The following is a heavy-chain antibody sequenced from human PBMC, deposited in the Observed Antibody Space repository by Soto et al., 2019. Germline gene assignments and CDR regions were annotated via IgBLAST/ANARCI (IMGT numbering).Heavy chain of an antibody. D-gene: IGHD6-19*01. Sequence: SETLSLTCAVYGGSFSGYYWSWIRQPPGKGLEWIGEINHSGSTNYNPSLKSRVTISVDTSKNQFSLKLSSVTAADTAVYYCARGQGVAGYYYYGMDVWGQGTTVTVSS. CDR2: INHSGST. CDR1: GGSFSGYY. J-gene: IGHJ6*02. V-gene: IGHV4-34*01. CDR3: ARGQGVAGYYYYGMDV.